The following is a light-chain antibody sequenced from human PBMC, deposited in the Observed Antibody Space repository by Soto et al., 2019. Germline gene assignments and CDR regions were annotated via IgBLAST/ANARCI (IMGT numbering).Light chain of an antibody. CDR2: LNSDGSH. V-gene: IGLV4-69*02. CDR1: SGPSNYA. J-gene: IGLJ3*02. Sequence: QAVVTQSPSASASLGASVKLTCTLSSGPSNYAIAWHQQQPGKGPRYLMKLNSDGSHSKGDGIPDRFSGSSSGADRYLTISSLQSEDEAEYYCQTWDSGVWVFGGGTKLTVL. CDR3: QTWDSGVWV.